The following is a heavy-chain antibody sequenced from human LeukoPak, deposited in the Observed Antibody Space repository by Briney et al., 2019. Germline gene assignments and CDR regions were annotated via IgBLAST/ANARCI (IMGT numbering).Heavy chain of an antibody. CDR2: ISGSGGST. Sequence: PGGSLRLSCAASGFTFSSYAMSWVRQAPGKGLEWVSAISGSGGSTYYADSVKGRFTISRDNSKNALYLQMNSLRAEDTAVYYCAKDIEYSYGSRFDYWGQGTLVTVSS. V-gene: IGHV3-23*01. D-gene: IGHD5-18*01. CDR3: AKDIEYSYGSRFDY. CDR1: GFTFSSYA. J-gene: IGHJ4*02.